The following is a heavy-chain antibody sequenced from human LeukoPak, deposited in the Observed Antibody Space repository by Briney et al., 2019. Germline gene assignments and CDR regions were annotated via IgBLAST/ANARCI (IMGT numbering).Heavy chain of an antibody. V-gene: IGHV4-39*07. D-gene: IGHD5-24*01. CDR3: ARDIVVEMATIN. J-gene: IGHJ4*02. CDR1: GGSISSSNYY. Sequence: SETLSLTCTVSGGSISSSNYYWGWIRQPPGKGLEWIGSIYPSGSTYYNPSLKSRVTISVDTSKNQLSLKLSSVTAADTAVYYCARDIVVEMATINWGQGTLVTVSS. CDR2: IYPSGST.